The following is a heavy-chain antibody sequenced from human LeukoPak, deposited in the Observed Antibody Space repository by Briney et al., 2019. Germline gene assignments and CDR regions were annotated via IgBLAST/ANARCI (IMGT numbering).Heavy chain of an antibody. Sequence: GGSLRLSCAASGLTFSNYWMGWVRQAPGKGLERVANIKQDGSEKYYVDSVKGRFTISRDNAKKSLYLQMNSLRAEDTAVYYCARDKSVGATPFDYWGQGTLVTVSS. J-gene: IGHJ4*02. V-gene: IGHV3-7*05. D-gene: IGHD1-26*01. CDR2: IKQDGSEK. CDR3: ARDKSVGATPFDY. CDR1: GLTFSNYW.